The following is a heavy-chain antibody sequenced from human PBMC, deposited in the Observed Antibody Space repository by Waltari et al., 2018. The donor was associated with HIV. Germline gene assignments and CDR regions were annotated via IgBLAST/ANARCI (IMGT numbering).Heavy chain of an antibody. CDR3: AVPWGMTEPTDY. CDR2: VNPNSGGT. CDR1: GYTFTSPGYY. Sequence: QAQLVQSGAEVKKPGASVKVSCKASGYTFTSPGYYVHWVRQAPGQGLEWMGWVNPNSGGTVYAQNFAGRVTMTRDTSISTAYMELSRLRSDDTAIYYCAVPWGMTEPTDYWGQGTLVTVSS. D-gene: IGHD3-16*01. J-gene: IGHJ4*02. V-gene: IGHV1-2*02.